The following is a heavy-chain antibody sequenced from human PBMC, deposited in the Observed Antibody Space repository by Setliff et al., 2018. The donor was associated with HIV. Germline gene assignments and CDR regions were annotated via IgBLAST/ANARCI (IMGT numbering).Heavy chain of an antibody. CDR1: DYAFTAGYL. J-gene: IGHJ4*02. D-gene: IGHD6-19*01. CDR2: IHHSGSS. CDR3: ARGYTSGYLDY. V-gene: IGHV4-38-2*02. Sequence: SETLSLTCSVSDYAFTAGYLWGWFRQPPGKGLEWIASIHHSGSSYYMPSLRSRVTISVNTSKNQFSLNLGSVTAADTAVYYCARGYTSGYLDYWGQGSLVTVSS.